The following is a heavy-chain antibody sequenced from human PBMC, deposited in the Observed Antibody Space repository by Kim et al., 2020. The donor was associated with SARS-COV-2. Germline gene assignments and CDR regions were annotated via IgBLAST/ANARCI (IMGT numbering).Heavy chain of an antibody. Sequence: SETLSLTCSVSGGSISSYYWSWIRQPPGKGLEWIGYVYYSGITNYNPSLNSRVTMSVDTSKNQFSLKLSSVTAADTAIYYCARGAEWTVDWGQGTLVTVSS. J-gene: IGHJ4*02. V-gene: IGHV4-59*13. D-gene: IGHD6-19*01. CDR1: GGSISSYY. CDR3: ARGAEWTVD. CDR2: VYYSGIT.